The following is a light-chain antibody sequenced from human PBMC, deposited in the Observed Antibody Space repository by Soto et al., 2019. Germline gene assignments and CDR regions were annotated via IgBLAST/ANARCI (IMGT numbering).Light chain of an antibody. V-gene: IGLV1-40*01. CDR2: GNS. J-gene: IGLJ1*01. CDR1: SSNIGAGYD. CDR3: QSYDSSLSGV. Sequence: QSALTQPPSVSGAPGQRVTISCTGSSSNIGAGYDVHWYQQFPGTAPKLLIYGNSNRPAGVPDRFSGSMSGTSASLAITGLQAEDEADYYCQSYDSSLSGVFGSGTKVTVL.